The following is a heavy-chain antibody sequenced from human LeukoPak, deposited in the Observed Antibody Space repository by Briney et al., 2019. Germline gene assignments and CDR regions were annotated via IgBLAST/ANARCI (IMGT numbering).Heavy chain of an antibody. CDR2: IYYSGST. V-gene: IGHV4-59*12. CDR1: GGSISSYY. D-gene: IGHD1-1*01. CDR3: ARDGSRAGYFDL. Sequence: PSETLSLTCTVSGGSISSYYWSWIRQPPGKGLEWIGYIYYSGSTNYNPSLKSRVTMSVDTSKNQFSLKLSSVTAADTAVYYCARDGSRAGYFDLWGRGTLVTVSS. J-gene: IGHJ2*01.